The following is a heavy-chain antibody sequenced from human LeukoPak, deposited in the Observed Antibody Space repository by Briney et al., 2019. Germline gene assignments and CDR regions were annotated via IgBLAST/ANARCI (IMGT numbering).Heavy chain of an antibody. Sequence: SETLSLTCTVSGGSISSSSYYWGWIRQPPGKGLEWIGSIYYSGSTYYNPSLKSRVTISVDTSKNQFSLKLSSVTAADTAVYYCARGSVSIVVVTHWGQGTLVTVSS. CDR2: IYYSGST. CDR1: GGSISSSSYY. V-gene: IGHV4-39*07. D-gene: IGHD3-22*01. J-gene: IGHJ4*02. CDR3: ARGSVSIVVVTH.